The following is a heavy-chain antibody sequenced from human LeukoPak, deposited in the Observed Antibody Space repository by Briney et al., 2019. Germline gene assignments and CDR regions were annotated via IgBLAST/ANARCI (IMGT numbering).Heavy chain of an antibody. CDR2: ISAYSGNT. J-gene: IGHJ6*03. V-gene: IGHV1-18*01. D-gene: IGHD3-3*01. Sequence: ASVKVSCKASGYTFSSYGISWVRQAPGQGLEWMGWISAYSGNTHYAQKFQGRVTMTTDTSTTTAYMELRGLRSDDTAVYYCARSIFGAPSAYYYYMDVWGKGTTVTVSS. CDR1: GYTFSSYG. CDR3: ARSIFGAPSAYYYYMDV.